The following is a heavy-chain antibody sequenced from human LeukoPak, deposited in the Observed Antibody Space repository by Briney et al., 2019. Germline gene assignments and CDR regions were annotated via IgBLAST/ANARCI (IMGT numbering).Heavy chain of an antibody. Sequence: PSETLSLTCAVYGGSFSGYYWSWIRQPPGKGLEWIGEINHSGSTNYNPSLKSRVTISVDTSKNQFSLKLSSVTAADTAVYYCARGRGSSTKHNTDYWGQGTLVTVSS. V-gene: IGHV4-34*01. CDR1: GGSFSGYY. CDR3: ARGRGSSTKHNTDY. CDR2: INHSGST. D-gene: IGHD2-2*01. J-gene: IGHJ4*02.